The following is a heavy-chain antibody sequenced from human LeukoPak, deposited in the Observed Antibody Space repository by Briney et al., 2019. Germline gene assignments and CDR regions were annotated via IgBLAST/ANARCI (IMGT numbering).Heavy chain of an antibody. V-gene: IGHV4-39*01. CDR1: GGSISSNTYY. Sequence: SETLSLTCIVSGGSISSNTYYWGWIRQPPGKGLEWIGSISYSGRTYYNRSLKSRVTMSVDTSKNQFSLNLRSVTAADTAVYYCARLQWLEYWGQGTLVNVPS. CDR2: ISYSGRT. D-gene: IGHD6-19*01. J-gene: IGHJ4*02. CDR3: ARLQWLEY.